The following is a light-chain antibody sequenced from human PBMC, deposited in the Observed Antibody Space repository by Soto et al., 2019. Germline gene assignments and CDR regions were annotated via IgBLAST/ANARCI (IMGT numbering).Light chain of an antibody. CDR1: QNLLHNNGNDY. CDR2: LGA. J-gene: IGKJ1*01. Sequence: IVMTQCPLSLPVTIEEPASISRKSSQNLLHNNGNDYDDWYVQKPGQSQQLVIYLGANRASGGPDRFSVSGSGTDFTLNISRVEADDVGVYYCMQVEQSPWTFGPGTKVDIK. V-gene: IGKV2-28*01. CDR3: MQVEQSPWT.